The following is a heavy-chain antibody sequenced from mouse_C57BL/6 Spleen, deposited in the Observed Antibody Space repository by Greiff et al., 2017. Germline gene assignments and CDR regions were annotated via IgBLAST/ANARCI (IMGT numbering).Heavy chain of an antibody. CDR3: ARGYDGYSNYAMDY. D-gene: IGHD2-3*01. V-gene: IGHV1-64*01. CDR2: IHPNSGST. J-gene: IGHJ4*01. Sequence: QVQLQQPGAELVKPGASVKLSCKASGYTFTSYWMHWVKQRPGQGLEWIGMIHPNSGSTNYNEKFKSKATLTVDKSSSTAYMQLSSLTYEDSAVYYCARGYDGYSNYAMDYWGQGTSVTVSS. CDR1: GYTFTSYW.